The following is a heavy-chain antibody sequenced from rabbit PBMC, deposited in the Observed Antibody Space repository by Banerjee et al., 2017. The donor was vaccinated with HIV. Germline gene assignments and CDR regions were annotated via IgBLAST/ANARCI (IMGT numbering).Heavy chain of an antibody. CDR3: ARDRDGDAGYGSLAL. Sequence: QEQLVESGGGLVQPEGSLTLTCKASGSDISSNAMCWVRQAPGKGLEWIACIYTDSGRTYHASWAKGRFTISKTSSTTVTLQMTSLTAADTATYFCARDRDGDAGYGSLALWGPGTLVTVS. CDR1: GSDISSNA. D-gene: IGHD7-1*01. CDR2: IYTDSGRT. J-gene: IGHJ4*01. V-gene: IGHV1S45*01.